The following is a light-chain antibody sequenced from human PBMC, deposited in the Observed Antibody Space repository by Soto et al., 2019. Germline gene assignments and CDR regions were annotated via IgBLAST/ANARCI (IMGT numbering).Light chain of an antibody. Sequence: DIQMTQSPSTLSASVGDRVTITCRASQSISDSLAWYQQKPGKAPKLLIYEASSLKSGVPSRFSGSRSGTEYTLTISSLQPDDFATYYCQQYNGYWTFGQGTMVEIK. V-gene: IGKV1-5*03. CDR1: QSISDS. CDR3: QQYNGYWT. J-gene: IGKJ1*01. CDR2: EAS.